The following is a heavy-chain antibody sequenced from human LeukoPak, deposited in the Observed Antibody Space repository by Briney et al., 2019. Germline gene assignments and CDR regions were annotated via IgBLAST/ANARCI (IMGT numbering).Heavy chain of an antibody. CDR2: LNGSGDKE. Sequence: GGSLRLSCAASGFTFSSYGMSWVRQAPGKGLEWVSGLNGSGDKEFYADSVKGRFTMSRDNSKNTLYLQMSSLRAEDTAVYYCAKEFTVIGTPYFDCWGQGSLVTVSS. CDR1: GFTFSSYG. CDR3: AKEFTVIGTPYFDC. J-gene: IGHJ4*02. D-gene: IGHD2-21*01. V-gene: IGHV3-23*01.